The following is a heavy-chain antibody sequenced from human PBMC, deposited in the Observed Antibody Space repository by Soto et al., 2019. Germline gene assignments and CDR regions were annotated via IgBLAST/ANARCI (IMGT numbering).Heavy chain of an antibody. Sequence: EVQLLESGGGLVQPGGSLRLSCAASGFTFSSYAKSWVRQAPGKGLEWVSAISGSGGSTYYADSVKGRFTISRDNSKNTMYLQMNSLRAEDTAVYYCAKVFRVVAATHDAFDIWGQGTMVTVSS. J-gene: IGHJ3*02. V-gene: IGHV3-23*01. CDR2: ISGSGGST. D-gene: IGHD2-15*01. CDR3: AKVFRVVAATHDAFDI. CDR1: GFTFSSYA.